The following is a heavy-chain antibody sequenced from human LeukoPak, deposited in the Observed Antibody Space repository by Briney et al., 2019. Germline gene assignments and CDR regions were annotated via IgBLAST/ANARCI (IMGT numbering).Heavy chain of an antibody. CDR1: GFSFGDSD. CDR2: INYLGHFT. J-gene: IGHJ4*02. Sequence: GGSLRLSCAASGFSFGDSDMNWFRQAPGEGPQWVANINYLGHFTSYADSVKGRFTISRDNSKNMLFLQMDGLRVEDTALYYCAKDPNWEGGYWGQGILVTVSS. CDR3: AKDPNWEGGY. V-gene: IGHV3-23*01. D-gene: IGHD1-1*01.